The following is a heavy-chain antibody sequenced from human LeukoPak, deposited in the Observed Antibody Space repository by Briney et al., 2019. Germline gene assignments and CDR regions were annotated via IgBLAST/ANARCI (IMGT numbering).Heavy chain of an antibody. D-gene: IGHD6-13*01. J-gene: IGHJ4*02. V-gene: IGHV1-69*05. CDR1: GYTFTSYG. CDR3: ARSKISNVYSSHDY. CDR2: IIPIFGTA. Sequence: VKVSCKASGYTFTSYGISWVRQAPGQGLEWMGGIIPIFGTANYAQKFQGRVTITTDESTSTAYMELSSLRSEDTAVYYCARSKISNVYSSHDYWGQGTLVTVSS.